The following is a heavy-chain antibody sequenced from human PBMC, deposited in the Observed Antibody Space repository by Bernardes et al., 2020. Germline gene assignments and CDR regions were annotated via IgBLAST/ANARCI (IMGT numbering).Heavy chain of an antibody. J-gene: IGHJ4*02. CDR1: GFTFSSYV. Sequence: GGSLRLSCAASGFTFSSYVMSWVRQAPGKGLEWVSVISGSGGSTNYADSVKGRFTISRDNSKNTMYLQMNSLTAEDTAVYYCAKDRAVAGTGMMIDYWGQGTLVTVSS. CDR3: AKDRAVAGTGMMIDY. CDR2: ISGSGGST. V-gene: IGHV3-23*01. D-gene: IGHD6-19*01.